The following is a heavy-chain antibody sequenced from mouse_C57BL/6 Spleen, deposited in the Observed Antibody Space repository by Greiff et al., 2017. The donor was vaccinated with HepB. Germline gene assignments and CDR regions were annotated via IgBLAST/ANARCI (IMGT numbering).Heavy chain of an antibody. CDR1: GYTFTDYE. V-gene: IGHV1-15*01. CDR2: IDPETGGT. J-gene: IGHJ1*03. CDR3: TRWFQWYFDV. D-gene: IGHD2-2*01. Sequence: VQLQQSGAELVRPGASVTLSCKASGYTFTDYEMHWVKQTPVHGLEWIGAIDPETGGTAYNQKFKGKAILTADKSSSTAYMELRSLTSEDSAVYYCTRWFQWYFDVWGTGTTVTVSS.